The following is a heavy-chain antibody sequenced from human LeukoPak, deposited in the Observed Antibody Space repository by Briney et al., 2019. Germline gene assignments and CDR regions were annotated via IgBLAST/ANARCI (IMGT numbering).Heavy chain of an antibody. CDR2: INHSGST. V-gene: IGHV4-34*01. CDR1: GGSFSGYY. D-gene: IGHD2-15*01. J-gene: IGHJ6*03. CDR3: ARGRGYCSGGSCYGYYYYYMDV. Sequence: PSETLSLTCAVYGGSFSGYYWSWIRQPPGKGLEWIGEINHSGSTNYNPSLKSRVTISVDTSKNQFSLKLSSVTAADTAVYYCARGRGYCSGGSCYGYYYYYMDVWGKGTTVTVSS.